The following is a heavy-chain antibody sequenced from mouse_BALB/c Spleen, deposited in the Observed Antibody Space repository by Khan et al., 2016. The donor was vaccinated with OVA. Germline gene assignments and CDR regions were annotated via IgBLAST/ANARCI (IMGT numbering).Heavy chain of an antibody. D-gene: IGHD2-3*01. CDR1: GYVFTSYW. J-gene: IGHJ3*01. Sequence: QVQLKHSGAELVRPGASENLSCKTSGYVFTSYWIHWVKQRSGQGLEWIARIYPGTGSTFYNENFKGKATLTADKSSTTAYMQLSSLKSEDSAVYFCAREGYDGGWFDYWGQGTLVTVSA. CDR3: AREGYDGGWFDY. V-gene: IGHV1-76*01. CDR2: IYPGTGST.